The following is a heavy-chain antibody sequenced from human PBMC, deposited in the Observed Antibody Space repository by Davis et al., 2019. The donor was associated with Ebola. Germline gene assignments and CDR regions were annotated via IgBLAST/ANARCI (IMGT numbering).Heavy chain of an antibody. Sequence: MPGGSLRLSCTVSGGSIGTYYWTWIPQPPGRGLEWMGYIYYSGSTNYKPALKSRVTISVDTSKNKFSLKLGSVTAADTAVYYCESGREWGQGTLVTVST. V-gene: IGHV4-59*08. CDR2: IYYSGST. J-gene: IGHJ4*02. CDR1: GGSIGTYY. CDR3: ESGRE.